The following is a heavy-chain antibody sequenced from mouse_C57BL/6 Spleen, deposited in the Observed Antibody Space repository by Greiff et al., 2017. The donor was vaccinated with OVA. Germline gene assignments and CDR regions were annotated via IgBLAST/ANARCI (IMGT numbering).Heavy chain of an antibody. V-gene: IGHV1-15*01. J-gene: IGHJ2*01. CDR1: GYTFTDYE. Sequence: QVQLQQSGAELVRPGASVTLSCKASGYTFTDYEMHWVKQTPVHGLEWIGAIDPETGGPAYNQKFKGKAILTADKSSSTAYMELLSLTSEDSAVYYCTRRGYGNQYYFYYWGQGTTLTVSS. CDR3: TRRGYGNQYYFYY. D-gene: IGHD2-10*02. CDR2: IDPETGGP.